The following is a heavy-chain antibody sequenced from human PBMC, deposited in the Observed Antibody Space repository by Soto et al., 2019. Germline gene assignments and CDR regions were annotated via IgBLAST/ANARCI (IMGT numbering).Heavy chain of an antibody. CDR3: TRDLRIAVAGPYFDY. CDR2: ISSSSSYI. V-gene: IGHV3-21*01. D-gene: IGHD6-19*01. Sequence: GGSLRLSCAASGFTFSSYSMNWVRQAPGKGLEWVSSISSSSSYIYYADSVKGRFTISRDNAKNSLYLQMNSLRAEDTAVYYCTRDLRIAVAGPYFDYWGQGTLVTVSS. J-gene: IGHJ4*02. CDR1: GFTFSSYS.